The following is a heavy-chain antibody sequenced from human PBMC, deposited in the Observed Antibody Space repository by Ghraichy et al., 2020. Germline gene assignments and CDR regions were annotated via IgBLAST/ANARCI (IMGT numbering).Heavy chain of an antibody. Sequence: GESLNISCAASGFTFANFAMSWVRQAPGKGLEWVSSIGGSDGSTHYAESVEGRFTISRDNYNRMLYLQMNSLRAEDTALYYCAKDRDYFETPLGPFGLWGQGTMVTVSS. D-gene: IGHD3-22*01. J-gene: IGHJ3*01. V-gene: IGHV3-23*01. CDR1: GFTFANFA. CDR3: AKDRDYFETPLGPFGL. CDR2: IGGSDGST.